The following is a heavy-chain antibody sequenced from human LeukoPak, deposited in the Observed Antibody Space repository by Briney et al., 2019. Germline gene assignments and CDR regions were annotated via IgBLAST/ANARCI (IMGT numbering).Heavy chain of an antibody. Sequence: PWGSLRLSCAASGFTFSSYAMSWVRQAPGKGLEWVSYISSSSSTIYYADSVKGRFTISGDNAKNSLYLQMNSLRAEDTAVYYCASAYAGDAFDIWGQGTMVTVSS. J-gene: IGHJ3*02. CDR1: GFTFSSYA. CDR2: ISSSSSTI. V-gene: IGHV3-48*01. D-gene: IGHD2-2*01. CDR3: ASAYAGDAFDI.